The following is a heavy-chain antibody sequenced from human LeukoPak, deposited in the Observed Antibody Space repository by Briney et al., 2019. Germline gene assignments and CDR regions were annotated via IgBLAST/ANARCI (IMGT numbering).Heavy chain of an antibody. Sequence: SETLSLTCTVSGGSISSYYWSWIRQPPGKGLEWIGYIYYSGSTNYNPSLKSRVTISVDTSKNQFSLKLSSVTAADTAVYYCARRYGDYEAFDIWGQGTMVTVSS. D-gene: IGHD4-17*01. CDR3: ARRYGDYEAFDI. J-gene: IGHJ3*02. CDR2: IYYSGST. CDR1: GGSISSYY. V-gene: IGHV4-59*08.